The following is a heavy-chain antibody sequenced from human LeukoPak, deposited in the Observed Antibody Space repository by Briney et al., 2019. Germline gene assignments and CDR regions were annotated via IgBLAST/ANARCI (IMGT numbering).Heavy chain of an antibody. J-gene: IGHJ4*02. CDR2: INQDASAK. Sequence: PGGSLRLSCAASGFTLRSYRMNCVRQAPGKGLEWGADINQDASAKSSVDSVRGGFTISRDDAKNSLHLQMNSLRAEDTAVYYCERDLYSYGANQDDYWVQGSLVTVPS. CDR1: GFTLRSYR. CDR3: ERDLYSYGANQDDY. V-gene: IGHV3-7*01. D-gene: IGHD5-18*01.